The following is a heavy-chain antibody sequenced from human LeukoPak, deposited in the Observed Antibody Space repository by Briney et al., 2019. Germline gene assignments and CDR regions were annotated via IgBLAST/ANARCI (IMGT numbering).Heavy chain of an antibody. D-gene: IGHD2-2*01. CDR3: ARGLGYCSSTSCYVFDY. V-gene: IGHV4-59*01. J-gene: IGHJ4*02. Sequence: SETLSLTCTVSGGSISSYYWSWIRQPPGKGLEWIGYIYYSGSTNYNPSLKSRVTISVDTSKNQFSLKLSSVTAADTAVYYCARGLGYCSSTSCYVFDYWGQGTLVTVSS. CDR2: IYYSGST. CDR1: GGSISSYY.